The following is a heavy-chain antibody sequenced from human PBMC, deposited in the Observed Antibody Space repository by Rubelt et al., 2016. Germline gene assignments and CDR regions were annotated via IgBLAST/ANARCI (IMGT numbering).Heavy chain of an antibody. D-gene: IGHD6-13*01. CDR2: IYESGST. V-gene: IGHV4-39*07. CDR3: ARHSNEYRFGKDV. Sequence: QLQLQESGPGLVKPSETLSLTCTVSAGSISSTYYYWGWIRQPPGKGLDWIGSIYESGSTYYNPSLKSRVNISVSTSKAQFSLKLISVTAAETAVYYCARHSNEYRFGKDVWGQGTTVTVSS. J-gene: IGHJ6*02. CDR1: AGSISSTYYY.